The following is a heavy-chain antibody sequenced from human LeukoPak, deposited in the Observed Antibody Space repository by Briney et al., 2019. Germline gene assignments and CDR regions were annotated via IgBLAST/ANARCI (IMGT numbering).Heavy chain of an antibody. V-gene: IGHV3-49*04. CDR1: GFTFGDYA. J-gene: IGHJ4*02. CDR2: IRSKAYGGTT. CDR3: TRAGTYYDSSGYYSGPYYFDY. Sequence: GGSLRLSCTASGFTFGDYAMSWVRQAPGKGLEWVGFIRSKAYGGTTEYAASVKGRFTISRDDSKSIAYLQMNSLKTEDTAVYYCTRAGTYYDSSGYYSGPYYFDYWGQRTLVTVSS. D-gene: IGHD3-22*01.